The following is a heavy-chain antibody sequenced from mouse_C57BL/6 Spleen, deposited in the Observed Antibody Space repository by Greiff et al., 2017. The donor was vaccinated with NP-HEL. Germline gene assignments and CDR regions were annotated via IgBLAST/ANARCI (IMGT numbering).Heavy chain of an antibody. CDR3: ARADSSGSAWFAY. Sequence: QVQLKQPGAELVRPGSSVKLSCKASGYTFTSYWMHWVKQRPIQGLEWIGNIDPSDSETHYNQKFKDKATLTVDKSSSTAYMQLSSLTSEDSAVYYCARADSSGSAWFAYWGQGTLVTVSA. CDR2: IDPSDSET. CDR1: GYTFTSYW. D-gene: IGHD3-2*02. V-gene: IGHV1-52*01. J-gene: IGHJ3*01.